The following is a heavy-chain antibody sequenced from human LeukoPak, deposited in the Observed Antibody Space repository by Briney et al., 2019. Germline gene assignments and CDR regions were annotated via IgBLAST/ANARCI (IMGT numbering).Heavy chain of an antibody. CDR1: GGAFSSYA. CDR2: IIPIFGTA. D-gene: IGHD3-22*01. V-gene: IGHV1-69*05. Sequence: SVKVSCKASGGAFSSYAISWVRQAPGQGLEWMGRIIPIFGTANYAQKFQGRVTITTDESTSTAYMELSSLRSEDTAVYYCARSTMSMIVVVITRDDAFDIWGQGTMVTVSS. J-gene: IGHJ3*02. CDR3: ARSTMSMIVVVITRDDAFDI.